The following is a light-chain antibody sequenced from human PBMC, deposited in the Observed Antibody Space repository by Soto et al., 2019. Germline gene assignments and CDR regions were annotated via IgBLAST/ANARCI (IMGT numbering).Light chain of an antibody. Sequence: ETVLTQSPASLSLSPGESATLSCRASQSISTSLAWYQQRPGQAPRLLIHEAYSRATGIPARFSGSGSGTDFTLTISSLEPEDFAVYYCQQYNNWPTWTFGQGTKVDIK. CDR3: QQYNNWPTWT. CDR2: EAY. CDR1: QSISTS. V-gene: IGKV3-11*01. J-gene: IGKJ1*01.